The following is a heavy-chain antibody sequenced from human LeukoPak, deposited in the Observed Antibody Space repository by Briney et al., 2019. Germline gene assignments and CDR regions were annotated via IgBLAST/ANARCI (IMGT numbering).Heavy chain of an antibody. CDR1: GYTFTIYD. D-gene: IGHD3-10*01. V-gene: IGHV1-8*01. CDR3: ARWYGSGSSTDY. Sequence: ASVKVSCKASGYTFTIYDINCVRQANGQGLGWRGWMNPNSVNTGYAQKLQGTGTMTRDTSISTAYMELSSLRSEDTAVYYCARWYGSGSSTDYWGQGTLVTVSS. CDR2: MNPNSVNT. J-gene: IGHJ4*02.